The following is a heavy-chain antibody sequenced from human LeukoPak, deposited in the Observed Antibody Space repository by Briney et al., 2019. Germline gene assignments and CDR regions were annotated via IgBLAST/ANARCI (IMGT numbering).Heavy chain of an antibody. J-gene: IGHJ4*02. Sequence: PGGSLRLSCAASGFTFSRYGMHWVRQAPGKGLEWVAVIRYDGSNKYADSVKGRFTISRDNAKNTLHLQMNSLRVEDTAVYYCARDASDDSLGYYYDYWGQGTLVTVSS. CDR1: GFTFSRYG. D-gene: IGHD3-22*01. CDR2: IRYDGSNK. V-gene: IGHV3-30*03. CDR3: ARDASDDSLGYYYDY.